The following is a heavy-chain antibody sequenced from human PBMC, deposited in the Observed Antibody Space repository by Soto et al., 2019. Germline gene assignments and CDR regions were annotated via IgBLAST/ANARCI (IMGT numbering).Heavy chain of an antibody. CDR2: ISGSGGST. Sequence: EVQLLESGGGLVQPGGSLRLSCAASGFTFSSYAMRWVRQAPGKGLEWVSAISGSGGSTYYADSVKGRFTISRYNSKNTLYLQMNSLRAEDTAVYYWARGAEEQLEYYYYYGMDVWGQGTTVTVSS. CDR3: ARGAEEQLEYYYYYGMDV. V-gene: IGHV3-23*01. CDR1: GFTFSSYA. J-gene: IGHJ6*02. D-gene: IGHD6-6*01.